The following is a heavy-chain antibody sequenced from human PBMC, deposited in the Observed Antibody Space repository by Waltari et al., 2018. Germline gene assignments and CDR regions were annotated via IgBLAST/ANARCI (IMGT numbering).Heavy chain of an antibody. CDR1: GGSISSHY. CDR2: IYYSGST. V-gene: IGHV4-59*11. Sequence: QVQLQESGPGLVKPSETLSLTCTVSGGSISSHYWSWIRQPPGKGLEWIGYIYYSGSTNYNPSLKSRVTISVDKSKNQFSLKLSSVTAADTAVYYCARYSSGWYGSFVDYWGQGTLVTVSS. D-gene: IGHD6-19*01. CDR3: ARYSSGWYGSFVDY. J-gene: IGHJ4*02.